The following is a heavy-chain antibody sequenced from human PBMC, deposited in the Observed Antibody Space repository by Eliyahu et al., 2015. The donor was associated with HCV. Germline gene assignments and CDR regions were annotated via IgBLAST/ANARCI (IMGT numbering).Heavy chain of an antibody. CDR2: ISGSAGSA. J-gene: IGHJ4*02. D-gene: IGHD3-22*01. V-gene: IGHV3-23*01. CDR1: GFTFSSYA. CDR3: AKDRATMIVVVITLND. Sequence: EVQLLESGGGLVQPGGSLRLSCAASGFTFSSYAMSWVRQAPGKGLEWVSGISGSAGSAYYADSVKGRFTISRDNSKNTLYLQMNSLRAEDTAVYYCAKDRATMIVVVITLNDWGQGTLVTVSS.